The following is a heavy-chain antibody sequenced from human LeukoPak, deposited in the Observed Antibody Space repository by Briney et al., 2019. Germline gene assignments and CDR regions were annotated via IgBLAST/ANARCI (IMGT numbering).Heavy chain of an antibody. CDR3: ASRHLEPYSSSMYVGMDV. J-gene: IGHJ6*02. CDR1: GGTFSSYA. Sequence: ASVKVSCKASGGTFSSYAISWVRQAPGQGLEWMGGIIPIFGTANYAQKFQGRVTITADESTSTAYMELSSLRSEDTAVYYCASRHLEPYSSSMYVGMDVWGQGTTVTVSS. V-gene: IGHV1-69*13. D-gene: IGHD6-13*01. CDR2: IIPIFGTA.